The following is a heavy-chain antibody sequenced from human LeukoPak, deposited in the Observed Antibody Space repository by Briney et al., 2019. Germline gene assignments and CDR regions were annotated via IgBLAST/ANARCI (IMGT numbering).Heavy chain of an antibody. V-gene: IGHV1-18*01. J-gene: IGHJ6*03. CDR2: ISAYNGNT. CDR3: ARIRRFGESIYYYYYYMDV. CDR1: GYTFTSYG. D-gene: IGHD3-10*01. Sequence: ASVKVSCKASGYTFTSYGISWVRQAPGQGLEWMGWISAYNGNTNYAQKLQGRVTMTTDTSTSTAYMELRSLRSDDTAVYYCARIRRFGESIYYYYYYMDVWGKGTTVTVSS.